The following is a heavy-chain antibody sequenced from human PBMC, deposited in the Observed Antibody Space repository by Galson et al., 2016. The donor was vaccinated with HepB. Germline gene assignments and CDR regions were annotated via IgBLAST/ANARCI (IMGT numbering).Heavy chain of an antibody. CDR2: IKSKTDGGTT. Sequence: SLRLSCAASGFSVSRNYMSWVRQAPGKGLEWVGRIKSKTDGGTTDYAAPVKGRFTISRDDSKNTLYLQMNSLKTEDTAVYYCTTFSMKGVDVWGKGTTVTGSS. CDR1: GFSVSRNY. CDR3: TTFSMKGVDV. D-gene: IGHD3-22*01. V-gene: IGHV3-15*01. J-gene: IGHJ6*04.